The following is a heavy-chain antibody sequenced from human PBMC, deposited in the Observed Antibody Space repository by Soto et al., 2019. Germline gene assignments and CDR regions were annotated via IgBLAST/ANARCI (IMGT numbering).Heavy chain of an antibody. J-gene: IGHJ6*03. CDR1: GFTFDDYA. CDR2: ISSSSSTI. Sequence: PGGSLRLSCAASGFTFDDYAMDWVRQAPGKGLEWVSYISSSSSTIYYADSVKGRFTISRDNAKNSLYLQMNSLRAEDTAVYYCAREGYDILTGYSKYYMDVWGKGTTVTVSS. V-gene: IGHV3-48*01. D-gene: IGHD3-9*01. CDR3: AREGYDILTGYSKYYMDV.